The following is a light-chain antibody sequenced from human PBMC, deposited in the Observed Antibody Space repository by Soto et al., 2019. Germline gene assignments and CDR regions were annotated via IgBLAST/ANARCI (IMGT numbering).Light chain of an antibody. Sequence: EIVMTQSPATLSLSPGERATLSSRASQSVDKYLVWYQQKPGQAPRLLIYDASNWATGIPARFSGSGSGTDFTLTISRLEPEDFAVYYCQQYGSSRTFGQGTKVDIK. CDR3: QQYGSSRT. CDR1: QSVDKY. CDR2: DAS. J-gene: IGKJ1*01. V-gene: IGKV3-20*01.